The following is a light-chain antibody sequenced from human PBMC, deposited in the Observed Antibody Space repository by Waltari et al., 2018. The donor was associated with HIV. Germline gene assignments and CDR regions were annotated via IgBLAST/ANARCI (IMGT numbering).Light chain of an antibody. Sequence: SVLTPPPSVSGAPGQSVPIPCTPTNSNLGAGYAVHWYQQCPGAVPKRLISNGGDRRAGGRDGCSGARSGASAALAITGGQAEKEAGYYCRSYDGGLSAHEVFGAGTRVTVL. J-gene: IGLJ1*01. CDR1: NSNLGAGYA. CDR2: NGG. V-gene: IGLV1-40*01. CDR3: RSYDGGLSAHEV.